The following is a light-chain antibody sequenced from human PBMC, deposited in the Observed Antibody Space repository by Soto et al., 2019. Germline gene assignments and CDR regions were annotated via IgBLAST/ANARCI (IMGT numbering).Light chain of an antibody. V-gene: IGLV1-44*01. J-gene: IGLJ3*02. Sequence: QSVLTQPPSASGTPGQRVTISCSESSSNIGSTSVNWYQQLPGTAPKLLIYTNNQRPSGVPDRFSGSKSGTPASLAISGLQSEYEADYYCAAWDDSLNGLGFRGGTKVTVL. CDR2: TNN. CDR3: AAWDDSLNGLG. CDR1: SSNIGSTS.